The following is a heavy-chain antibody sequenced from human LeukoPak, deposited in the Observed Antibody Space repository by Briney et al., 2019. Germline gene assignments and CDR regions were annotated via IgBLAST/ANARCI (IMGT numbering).Heavy chain of an antibody. V-gene: IGHV3-30*04. D-gene: IGHD6-6*01. CDR1: GFTFSDYA. J-gene: IGHJ4*02. CDR2: ITYDDGRRQ. CDR3: AREERGHLVGY. Sequence: GGSLRLSCATSGFTFSDYAMHWVRQAPGKWLEWVARITYDDGRRQYYADSVKGRFTISRDNSKNMLSLQMNSLRSDDTAVYYCAREERGHLVGYWGQGTLV.